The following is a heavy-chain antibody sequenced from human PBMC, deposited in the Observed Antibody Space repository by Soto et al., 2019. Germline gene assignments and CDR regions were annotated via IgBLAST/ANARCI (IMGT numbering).Heavy chain of an antibody. CDR1: GFTFSSYA. CDR3: AKSQPDYYDSSGYYYSPVVDYFDY. CDR2: ISGSGGST. J-gene: IGHJ4*02. V-gene: IGHV3-23*01. Sequence: GGSLRLSCAASGFTFSSYAMSWVRQAPGKGLEWVSAISGSGGSTYYADSVKGRFTISRDNSKNTLYLQMNSLRAEDTAVYYCAKSQPDYYDSSGYYYSPVVDYFDYWGQGTLVTVSS. D-gene: IGHD3-22*01.